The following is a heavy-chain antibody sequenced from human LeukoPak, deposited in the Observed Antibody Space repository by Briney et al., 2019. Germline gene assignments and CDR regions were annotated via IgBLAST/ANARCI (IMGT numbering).Heavy chain of an antibody. CDR1: GFTFSSYW. D-gene: IGHD3/OR15-3a*01. J-gene: IGHJ6*03. CDR3: ARPTWTNYMDV. CDR2: ISSSGSVI. Sequence: GGSLRLPCAASGFTFSSYWMHWVRQAPGKGLEWVSYISSSGSVIKYADSVKGRFTISRDNTQSSLYLEMNSLRAEDTAVYFCARPTWTNYMDVWGKGTAVTISS. V-gene: IGHV3-48*04.